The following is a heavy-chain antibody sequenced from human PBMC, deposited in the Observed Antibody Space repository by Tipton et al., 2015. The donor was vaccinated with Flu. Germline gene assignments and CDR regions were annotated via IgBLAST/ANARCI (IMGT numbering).Heavy chain of an antibody. J-gene: IGHJ5*02. D-gene: IGHD4-11*01. Sequence: SLRLSCAASGFTVSSNYMSWVRQAPGKGLEWVSVIYSGGSTYYADSVKGRFTISRDNSKNTLYLQMNSLRAEDTAVYYCARRDYSNYVSEPKSWFDPWGQGTLVTVSS. CDR2: IYSGGST. V-gene: IGHV3-66*02. CDR3: ARRDYSNYVSEPKSWFDP. CDR1: GFTVSSNY.